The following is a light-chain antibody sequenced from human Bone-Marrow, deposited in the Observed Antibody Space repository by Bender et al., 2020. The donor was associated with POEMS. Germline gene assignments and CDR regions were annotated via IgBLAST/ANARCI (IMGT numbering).Light chain of an antibody. Sequence: QSVLTQPPSVSGTPGQRVTISCSGSGSNIGGYPVNWYQQLPGTAPRLLIYTNNERPSGVPDRFSGSKSGTSASLAITWLQSDDEAIYFCVAWDASLNAWVFGGGTKLTVL. J-gene: IGLJ3*02. V-gene: IGLV1-44*01. CDR3: VAWDASLNAWV. CDR2: TNN. CDR1: GSNIGGYP.